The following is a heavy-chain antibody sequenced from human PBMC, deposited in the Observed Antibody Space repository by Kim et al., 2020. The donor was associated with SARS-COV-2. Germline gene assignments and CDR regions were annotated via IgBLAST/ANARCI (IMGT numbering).Heavy chain of an antibody. J-gene: IGHJ4*02. Sequence: GGSLRLSCAASGFTFSSYAMHWVRQAPGKGLEWVAVISYDGSNKYYADSVKGRFTISRDNSKNTLYLQMNSLRAEDTAVYYCARDPGLRYFDWLFDYWGQ. CDR3: ARDPGLRYFDWLFDY. CDR2: ISYDGSNK. V-gene: IGHV3-30*04. D-gene: IGHD3-9*01. CDR1: GFTFSSYA.